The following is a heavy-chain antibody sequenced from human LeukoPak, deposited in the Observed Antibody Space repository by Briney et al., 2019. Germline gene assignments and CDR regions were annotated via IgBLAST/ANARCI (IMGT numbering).Heavy chain of an antibody. J-gene: IGHJ4*02. D-gene: IGHD3-22*01. CDR2: IQYDGSNE. V-gene: IGHV3-30*02. CDR1: RFTFSSYG. Sequence: PGGSLRLSCAASRFTFSSYGMHWVRQAPGKGLEWVAYIQYDGSNEQYADSVKGRFSISRDSSKNILYLQMNSLRAEDTAVYYCAKDHHKEPFITMKGRVLGAFGYWGQGTLVTVSS. CDR3: AKDHHKEPFITMKGRVLGAFGY.